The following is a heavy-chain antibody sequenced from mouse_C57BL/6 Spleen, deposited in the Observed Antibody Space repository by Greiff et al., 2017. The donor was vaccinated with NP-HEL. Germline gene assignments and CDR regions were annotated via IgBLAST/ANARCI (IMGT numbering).Heavy chain of an antibody. D-gene: IGHD2-1*01. Sequence: EVKLMESGAELVRPGASVKLSCTASGFNIKDYYMHWVKQRPEQGLEWIGRIDPEDGDTEYAPKFQGKATMTADTSSNTAYLQLSSLTSEDTAVYYCTTHMGGNYVLDYWGQGTTLTVSS. V-gene: IGHV14-1*01. J-gene: IGHJ2*01. CDR2: IDPEDGDT. CDR3: TTHMGGNYVLDY. CDR1: GFNIKDYY.